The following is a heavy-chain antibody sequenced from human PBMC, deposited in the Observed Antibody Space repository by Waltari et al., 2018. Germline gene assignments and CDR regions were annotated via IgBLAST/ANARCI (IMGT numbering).Heavy chain of an antibody. D-gene: IGHD2-8*01. Sequence: QVQLVQSGAEVKKPGASVKVSCKASGYSFTSYGISWVRQAPGQGLEWMGWIRGYKGVTQYAQKVQDRGTMTTYTSTTTAYMELRSLRSDDTAVYYCARRGFCTNGVCNLDYWGQGTLVTVSS. CDR1: GYSFTSYG. CDR2: IRGYKGVT. V-gene: IGHV1-18*01. J-gene: IGHJ4*02. CDR3: ARRGFCTNGVCNLDY.